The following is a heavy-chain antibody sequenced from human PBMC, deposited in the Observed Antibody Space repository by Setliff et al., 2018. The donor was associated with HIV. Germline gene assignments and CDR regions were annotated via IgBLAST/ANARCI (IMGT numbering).Heavy chain of an antibody. CDR3: AMAVADRGVYYLDY. Sequence: SETLSLTCIVSGVSISSGGYYWSWVRQHPGKGLEWIGYIYYSGSANYNPSLQNRIDISVDASTNQFSLKLTSVTAADTAVYYCAMAVADRGVYYLDYWGQGTLVTVSS. V-gene: IGHV4-31*03. J-gene: IGHJ4*01. D-gene: IGHD6-19*01. CDR1: GVSISSGGYY. CDR2: IYYSGSA.